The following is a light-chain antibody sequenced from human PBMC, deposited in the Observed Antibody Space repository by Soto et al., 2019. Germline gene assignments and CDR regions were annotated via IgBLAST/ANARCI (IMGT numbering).Light chain of an antibody. CDR1: QNINNW. CDR3: QVYNTH. J-gene: IGKJ3*01. CDR2: KAS. Sequence: DIQATQSPSTLSASVGDRVTITCRASQNINNWLAWYQQKPGKAPKLLIYKASTLNSGIPARFSGSGSGTDFTLTISSLQPDDFASYYCQVYNTHFGPGTTVDI. V-gene: IGKV1-5*03.